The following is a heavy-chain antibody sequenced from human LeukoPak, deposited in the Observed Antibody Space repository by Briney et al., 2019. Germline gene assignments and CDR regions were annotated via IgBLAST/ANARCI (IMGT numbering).Heavy chain of an antibody. CDR1: GGSFSGYY. CDR3: ARVTGYSYGYYFDY. Sequence: KSSETLSLTCAVYGGSFSGYYWSWIRQPPGKGLEWIGYIYYSGSTNYNPSLKSRVTISVDTSKDQFSLKLSSVTAADTAVYYCARVTGYSYGYYFDYWGQGTLVTVSS. CDR2: IYYSGST. V-gene: IGHV4-59*01. J-gene: IGHJ4*02. D-gene: IGHD5-18*01.